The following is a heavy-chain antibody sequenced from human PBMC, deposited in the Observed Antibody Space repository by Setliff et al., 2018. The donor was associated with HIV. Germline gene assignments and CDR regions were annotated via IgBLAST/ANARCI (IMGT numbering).Heavy chain of an antibody. CDR2: IYYTGST. V-gene: IGHV4-59*01. J-gene: IGHJ1*01. Sequence: PSETLSLTCTVSGASINSYFWGWIRQPPGKGPEWLGYIYYTGSTNYNPALESRITMSVDTSKSQFSLTLKSVTAADTGVYYCAGVNYYDASGLRAEYFQLWGQGTQVTVSS. CDR3: AGVNYYDASGLRAEYFQL. D-gene: IGHD3-22*01. CDR1: GASINSYF.